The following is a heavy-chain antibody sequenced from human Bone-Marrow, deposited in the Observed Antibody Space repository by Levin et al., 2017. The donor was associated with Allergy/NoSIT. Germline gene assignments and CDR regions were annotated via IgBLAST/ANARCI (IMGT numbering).Heavy chain of an antibody. D-gene: IGHD3-22*01. J-gene: IGHJ6*02. V-gene: IGHV3-23*01. CDR2: ISGSGDST. CDR1: GFSFMRYA. CDR3: AKDRGHDSTGYVGMYYYGLDV. Sequence: SCAASGFSFMRYAMNWVRQAPGKGLEWVSTISGSGDSTYYADSMKGRFTISRDNFKNTLYLQMDSLRAEDTAVYFCAKDRGHDSTGYVGMYYYGLDVWGQGTTVTVSS.